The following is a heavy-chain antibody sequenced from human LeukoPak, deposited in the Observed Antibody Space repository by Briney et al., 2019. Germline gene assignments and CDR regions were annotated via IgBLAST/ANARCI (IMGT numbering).Heavy chain of an antibody. J-gene: IGHJ6*03. CDR2: ISYDGSNK. CDR1: GFNFSTSW. D-gene: IGHD1-26*01. CDR3: AKDKGELSYYYYYMDV. Sequence: GGSLRLSCTASGFNFSTSWMSWVRQAPGKGLEWVAVISYDGSNKYYADSVKGRFTISRDNSKNTLYLQMNSLRAEDTAVYYCAKDKGELSYYYYYMDVWGKGTTVTVSS. V-gene: IGHV3-30*18.